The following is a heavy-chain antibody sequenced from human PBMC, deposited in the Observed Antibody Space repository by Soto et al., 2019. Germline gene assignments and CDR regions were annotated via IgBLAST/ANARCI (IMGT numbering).Heavy chain of an antibody. D-gene: IGHD3-3*01. V-gene: IGHV3-21*01. CDR1: GFTFSSYS. CDR2: ISSSSSYI. CDR3: ARDPDDFWSGYYRYLDY. J-gene: IGHJ4*02. Sequence: EVQLVESGGGLVKPGGSLRLSCAASGFTFSSYSMNWVRQAPGKGLEWVSSISSSSSYIYYADSGKGRFTISRDNAKNSLYLQMNSRRAEDTAVYYCARDPDDFWSGYYRYLDYWGQGTRVTVSS.